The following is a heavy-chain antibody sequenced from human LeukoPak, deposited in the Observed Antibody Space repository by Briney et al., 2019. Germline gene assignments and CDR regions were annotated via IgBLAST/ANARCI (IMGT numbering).Heavy chain of an antibody. Sequence: GGSLRLSCAASGSTFSSYSMNWVRQAPGKGLEWVSSISSSSSYIYYADSVKGRFTISRDNAKNSLYLQMNSLRAEDTAVYYCARTLHRIAAAGTLGWFDPWGQGTLVTVSS. CDR1: GSTFSSYS. V-gene: IGHV3-21*01. CDR3: ARTLHRIAAAGTLGWFDP. J-gene: IGHJ5*02. CDR2: ISSSSSYI. D-gene: IGHD6-13*01.